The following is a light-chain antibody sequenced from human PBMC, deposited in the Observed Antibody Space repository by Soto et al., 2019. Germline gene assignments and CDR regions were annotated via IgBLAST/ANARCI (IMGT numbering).Light chain of an antibody. V-gene: IGLV2-8*01. Sequence: QSALTQPPSASGSPGQSVTISCTGTSSDVGGYNYVSWYRQHPGKAPKLMTYEVSKRPSGVPDRFSGSKSGNTASLTVSGLQAEDEADYYCSSYAGSSGVIFGGGTQLTVL. J-gene: IGLJ2*01. CDR1: SSDVGGYNY. CDR2: EVS. CDR3: SSYAGSSGVI.